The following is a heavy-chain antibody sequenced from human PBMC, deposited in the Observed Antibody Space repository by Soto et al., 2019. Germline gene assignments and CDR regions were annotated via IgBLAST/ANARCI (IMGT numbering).Heavy chain of an antibody. D-gene: IGHD5-18*01. CDR1: CVTLTNFW. CDR3: SHGYYQYFNS. Sequence: GESLKISCAVSCVTLTNFWMNWVRQAPGKGPEWVGHIKSNTDGGTTDYAAPVKGRFTVSRDDSENTLYLQMNSLKTEDTAVYYCSHGYYQYFNSWGQGTLVTVSS. CDR2: IKSNTDGGTT. J-gene: IGHJ4*02. V-gene: IGHV3-15*07.